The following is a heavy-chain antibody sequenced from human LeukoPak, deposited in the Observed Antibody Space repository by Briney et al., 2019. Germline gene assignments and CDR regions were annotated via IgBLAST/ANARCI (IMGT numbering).Heavy chain of an antibody. V-gene: IGHV4-34*01. J-gene: IGHJ5*02. CDR2: INHSGST. D-gene: IGHD3-9*01. CDR1: GGSFSGYY. CDR3: ARAISYYDILTGSENWFDP. Sequence: SETLSLTCAVYGGSFSGYYWSWIRQPPGKGLEWIGEINHSGSTNYNPSLKSRVTISVDTSKNQFSLKLSSVTAADTAVYYCARAISYYDILTGSENWFDPWGQGTLVTVSS.